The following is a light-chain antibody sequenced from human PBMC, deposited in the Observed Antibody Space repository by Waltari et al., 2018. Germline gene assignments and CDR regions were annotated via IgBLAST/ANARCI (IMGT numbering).Light chain of an antibody. Sequence: QSVLTQPPSASGTPGPRVTIPCSGRSSNAGFTSVYWYQQTPGTAPKLLTYRDNQRPSGVPDRFSGSKSGASASLAVSGLRSEDEADYYCAVWDDSLGTFVFGTGTQVTVL. CDR2: RDN. CDR1: SSNAGFTS. J-gene: IGLJ1*01. CDR3: AVWDDSLGTFV. V-gene: IGLV1-47*01.